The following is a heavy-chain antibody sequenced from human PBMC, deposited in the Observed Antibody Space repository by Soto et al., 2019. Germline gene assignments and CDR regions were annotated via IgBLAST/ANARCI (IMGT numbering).Heavy chain of an antibody. Sequence: GASVKVSCKASGYTFTSYGISWVRQAPGQGLEWMGWISAYNGNTNYAQKLQGRVTMTTDTSTSTAYMELRSLRSDDTAVYYCARGGGLAVAGRMNYYYYLDVWGKGTTVTVSS. CDR2: ISAYNGNT. V-gene: IGHV1-18*01. D-gene: IGHD6-19*01. J-gene: IGHJ6*03. CDR1: GYTFTSYG. CDR3: ARGGGLAVAGRMNYYYYLDV.